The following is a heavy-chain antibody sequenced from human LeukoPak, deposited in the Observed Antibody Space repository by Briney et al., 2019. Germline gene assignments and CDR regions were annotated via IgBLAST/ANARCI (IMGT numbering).Heavy chain of an antibody. V-gene: IGHV1-2*02. D-gene: IGHD4/OR15-4a*01. Sequence: MGWITPNSGGTNYAQTFQGRVTMTRDTSISTAYMELSRLRSDDTAVYYCARDLLGDYVGYWGQGTLVTVSS. J-gene: IGHJ4*02. CDR3: ARDLLGDYVGY. CDR2: ITPNSGGT.